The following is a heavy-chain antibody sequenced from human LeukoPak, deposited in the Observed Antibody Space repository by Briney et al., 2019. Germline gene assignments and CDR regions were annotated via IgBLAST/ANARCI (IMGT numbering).Heavy chain of an antibody. CDR2: ISYDGSNK. J-gene: IGHJ4*02. CDR3: AKGKYSSGGVPDY. D-gene: IGHD6-19*01. V-gene: IGHV3-30*04. Sequence: GGSLRLSCAASGFTFSSYAMHWVRQAPGKGLEWVAVISYDGSNKHYADSVKGRFTISRDNSKNTLYLQINSLRGEDTAVYYCAKGKYSSGGVPDYWGQGTLVTVSS. CDR1: GFTFSSYA.